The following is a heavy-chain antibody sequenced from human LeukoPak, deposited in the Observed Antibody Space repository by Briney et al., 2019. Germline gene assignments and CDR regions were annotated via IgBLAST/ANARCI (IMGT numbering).Heavy chain of an antibody. CDR2: IFYSGDS. Sequence: SETLSLTCTVSGGSISSSNHYWGWIRQPPGTGLEWIGSIFYSGDSYYNPSLKSRVTISVDTSKNQWSLKVSSVTAADTGVYYCASGTSVLTFFGDWGQGTLVTASS. CDR3: ASGTSVLTFFGD. J-gene: IGHJ4*02. CDR1: GGSISSSNHY. D-gene: IGHD4-11*01. V-gene: IGHV4-39*01.